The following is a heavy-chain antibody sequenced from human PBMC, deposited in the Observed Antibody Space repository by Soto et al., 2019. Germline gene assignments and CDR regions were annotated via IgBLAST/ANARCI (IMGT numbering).Heavy chain of an antibody. CDR3: ARGAKGTYDSSGYRSNYFDY. CDR1: GGTFSSYA. Sequence: ASVKVSCKASGGTFSSYAISWVRQAPGHGLEWMGGIIPIFGTANYAQKFQGRVTITADESTSTAYMELSSLRSEDTAVYYCARGAKGTYDSSGYRSNYFDYWGQGTLVTVSS. V-gene: IGHV1-69*13. J-gene: IGHJ4*02. D-gene: IGHD3-22*01. CDR2: IIPIFGTA.